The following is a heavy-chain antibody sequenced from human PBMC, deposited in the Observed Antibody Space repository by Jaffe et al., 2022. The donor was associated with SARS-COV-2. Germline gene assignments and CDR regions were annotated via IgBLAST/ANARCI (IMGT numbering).Heavy chain of an antibody. J-gene: IGHJ3*01. D-gene: IGHD2-21*01. V-gene: IGHV3-48*03. CDR2: ISYTASSI. Sequence: EAQVLESGGRLVQPGGSLRLSCAASGFDFRSYGFNWVRLVPGKGLEWVAFISYTASSIYYADSARGRFTISRDNAKNSVFLQMNSLRAEDTALYYCASQFSDSPFNFWGQGTMVTVSS. CDR3: ASQFSDSPFNF. CDR1: GFDFRSYG.